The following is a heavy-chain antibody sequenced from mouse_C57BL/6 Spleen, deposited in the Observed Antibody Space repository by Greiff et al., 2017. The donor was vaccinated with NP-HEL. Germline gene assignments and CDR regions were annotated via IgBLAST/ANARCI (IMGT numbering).Heavy chain of an antibody. CDR2: IYPGDGDT. J-gene: IGHJ3*01. Sequence: QVQLQQSGPELVKPGASVKISCKASGYAFSSSWMNWVKQRPGKGLEWIGRIYPGDGDTNYNGKFKGKATLTADKSSSTAYMQLSSLTSEDSAVYFCARDWDVFAYWGQGTLVTVSA. V-gene: IGHV1-82*01. D-gene: IGHD4-1*01. CDR3: ARDWDVFAY. CDR1: GYAFSSSW.